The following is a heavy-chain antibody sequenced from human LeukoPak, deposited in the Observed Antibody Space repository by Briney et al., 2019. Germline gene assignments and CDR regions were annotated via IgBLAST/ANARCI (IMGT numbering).Heavy chain of an antibody. Sequence: SETLSLTCTVSGGSISSSSYYWGWIRQPPGKGLEWIGSIYHSGSTYYNPSLKSRVTIAVGTSKNQFSLKLSSVTAADTAVYYCARGPSITMVRGGQWYYYMDVWGKGTTVTISS. CDR2: IYHSGST. J-gene: IGHJ6*03. V-gene: IGHV4-39*07. CDR1: GGSISSSSYY. CDR3: ARGPSITMVRGGQWYYYMDV. D-gene: IGHD3-10*01.